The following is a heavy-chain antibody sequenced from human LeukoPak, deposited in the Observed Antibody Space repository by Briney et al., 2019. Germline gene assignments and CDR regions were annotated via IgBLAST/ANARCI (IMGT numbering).Heavy chain of an antibody. CDR3: AKSSSMVRGVISAFDI. Sequence: GGSLRLSCAASGFTFSSYAMSWVRQALGKGLEWVSAISGSGGSTYYADSVKGRFTISRDNSKNTLYLQMNSLRAEDTAVYYCAKSSSMVRGVISAFDIWGQGTMVTVSS. D-gene: IGHD3-10*01. CDR2: ISGSGGST. J-gene: IGHJ3*02. V-gene: IGHV3-23*01. CDR1: GFTFSSYA.